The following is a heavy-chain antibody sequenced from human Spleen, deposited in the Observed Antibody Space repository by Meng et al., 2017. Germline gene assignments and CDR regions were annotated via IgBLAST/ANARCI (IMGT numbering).Heavy chain of an antibody. D-gene: IGHD3-22*01. V-gene: IGHV3-53*05. CDR2: IYSGGST. J-gene: IGHJ4*02. CDR1: GVSSSDSD. CDR3: ASLGANYYDSSGYLEVPYFDY. Sequence: GESLKISCVVSGVSSSDSDINWVRQAPGKGLEWVSVIYSGGSTYYADSVKGRFTISRDNSKNTLYLQMNSLRAEDTAVYYCASLGANYYDSSGYLEVPYFDYWGQGTLVTVSS.